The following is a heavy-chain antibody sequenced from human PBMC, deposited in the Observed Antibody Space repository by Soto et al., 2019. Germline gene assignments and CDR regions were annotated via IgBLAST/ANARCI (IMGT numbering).Heavy chain of an antibody. CDR2: IWYDGSNK. D-gene: IGHD2-2*02. CDR1: GFTFSSYG. V-gene: IGHV3-33*01. Sequence: QPGGSLRLSCAASGFTFSSYGMHWVRQAPGKGLEWVAVIWYDGSNKYYADSVKGRFTISRDNSKNTLYLQMNSLRAEDTAVYYCARDGGYCSSTSCYMDGPGYYGMDVWGQGTTVTVSS. CDR3: ARDGGYCSSTSCYMDGPGYYGMDV. J-gene: IGHJ6*02.